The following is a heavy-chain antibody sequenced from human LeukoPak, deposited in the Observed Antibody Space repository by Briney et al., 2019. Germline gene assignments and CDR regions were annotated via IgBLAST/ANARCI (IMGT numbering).Heavy chain of an antibody. J-gene: IGHJ4*02. CDR1: GLTFSSYW. D-gene: IGHD3-10*01. CDR3: AKDHGRDYYGSGRYDY. V-gene: IGHV3-21*04. CDR2: ISSSSSYI. Sequence: GGSLRLSCAASGLTFSSYWMNWVRQAPGKGLEWVSSISSSSSYIYYADSVKGRFTISRDNAKNSLYLQMNSLRAEDTAVYYCAKDHGRDYYGSGRYDYWGQGTLVTVSS.